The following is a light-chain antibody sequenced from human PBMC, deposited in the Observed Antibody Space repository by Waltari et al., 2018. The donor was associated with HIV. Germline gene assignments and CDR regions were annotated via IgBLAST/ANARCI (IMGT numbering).Light chain of an antibody. CDR3: QSYDSSLSGWV. V-gene: IGLV1-40*01. J-gene: IGLJ3*02. CDR1: SSNIGATSD. Sequence: QSVLTQPPSVSGAPGQRVTIFCPGSSSNIGATSDEHMYQHPPGTAPKLLIYGHIYRPSGFPDRLSASKSVTSASLAITGLQADDEADYYCQSYDSSLSGWVFGGGTKLTV. CDR2: GHI.